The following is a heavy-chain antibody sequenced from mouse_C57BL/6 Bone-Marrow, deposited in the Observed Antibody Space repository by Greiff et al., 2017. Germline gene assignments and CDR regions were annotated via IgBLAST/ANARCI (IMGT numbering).Heavy chain of an antibody. CDR1: GFSLTSYG. CDR2: IWRGGST. J-gene: IGHJ2*01. V-gene: IGHV2-5*01. Sequence: VKLMESGPGLVQPSQSLSITCTVSGFSLTSYGVHWVRQSPGKGLEWLGVIWRGGSTDYNAAFMSRLSITKDNSKSQVFFKMNSLQADDTAIYYCAKNWDTTVVGFDYWGQGTTLTVSS. D-gene: IGHD1-1*01. CDR3: AKNWDTTVVGFDY.